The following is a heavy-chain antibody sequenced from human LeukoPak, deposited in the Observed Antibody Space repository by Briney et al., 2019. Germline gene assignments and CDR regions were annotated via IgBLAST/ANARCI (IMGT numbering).Heavy chain of an antibody. J-gene: IGHJ6*02. CDR1: GFTFSSYA. CDR2: ISGSGGST. Sequence: GGSLRLSCAASGFTFSSYAMSWVRQAPGKGLGWVSAISGSGGSTYYADSVKGRFTISRDNSKNTLYLQMNSLRAEDTAVYYCAKTGSGSYYRNYYGMDVWGQGTTVTVSS. D-gene: IGHD1-26*01. CDR3: AKTGSGSYYRNYYGMDV. V-gene: IGHV3-23*01.